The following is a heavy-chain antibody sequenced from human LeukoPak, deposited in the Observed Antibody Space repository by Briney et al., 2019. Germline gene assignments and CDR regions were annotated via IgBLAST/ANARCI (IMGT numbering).Heavy chain of an antibody. CDR3: AKMRGHPREAYYFDS. CDR1: GYTFSNFA. D-gene: IGHD1-26*01. Sequence: GGSLRLSCAASGYTFSNFAVGWVRQAPGKGLEWVSSIGNGGTTYYAGSVKGRFSISGDNSKNTLSLQVNSLRAEDTAVYYCAKMRGHPREAYYFDSWGQGALVTVSS. V-gene: IGHV3-23*01. CDR2: IGNGGTT. J-gene: IGHJ4*02.